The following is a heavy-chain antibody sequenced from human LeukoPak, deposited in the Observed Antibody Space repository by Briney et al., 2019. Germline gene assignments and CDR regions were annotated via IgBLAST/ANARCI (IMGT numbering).Heavy chain of an antibody. V-gene: IGHV5-51*01. CDR1: GYSFTSYW. CDR2: IYPGDSDT. D-gene: IGHD3-10*01. CDR3: ARRPIYYGSGSSRGDNWFDP. Sequence: GESLKISWKGSGYSFTSYWIGWVRQMPGKGLEWMGIIYPGDSDTRYSPSFQGQVTISADKSISTAYLQWSSLKASDTAMYYCARRPIYYGSGSSRGDNWFDPWGQGTLVTVSS. J-gene: IGHJ5*02.